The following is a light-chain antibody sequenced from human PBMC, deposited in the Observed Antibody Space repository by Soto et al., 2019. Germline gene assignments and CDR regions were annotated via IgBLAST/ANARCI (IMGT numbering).Light chain of an antibody. CDR1: QSVRSSY. J-gene: IGKJ1*01. CDR3: QQYATSPWT. Sequence: PGARATLSCRASQSVRSSYLAWYQQKPGQAPRLLIYDASTRATDIPDRFSGSGSGTDFTLTISRLEPEDFAVYYCQQYATSPWTFGQGTEVDIK. CDR2: DAS. V-gene: IGKV3-20*01.